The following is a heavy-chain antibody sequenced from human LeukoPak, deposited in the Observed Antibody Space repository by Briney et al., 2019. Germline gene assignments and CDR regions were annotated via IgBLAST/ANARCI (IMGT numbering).Heavy chain of an antibody. CDR3: AKYTPANYYGSGSLFDY. V-gene: IGHV3-23*01. Sequence: GGSLRLSCAASGFTFSAYAMSWVRQAPGKGLEWVSAITGSGDDTYYAGSVKGRFTISRDSSRNTLYLQMNSLRAEDTAVYYCAKYTPANYYGSGSLFDYWGQGALVTVSS. J-gene: IGHJ4*02. CDR1: GFTFSAYA. D-gene: IGHD3-10*01. CDR2: ITGSGDDT.